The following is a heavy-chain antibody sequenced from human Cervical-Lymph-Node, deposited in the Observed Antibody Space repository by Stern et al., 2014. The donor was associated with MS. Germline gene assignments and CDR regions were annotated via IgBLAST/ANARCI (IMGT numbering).Heavy chain of an antibody. CDR3: ARGVMVAATYAYDI. V-gene: IGHV3-74*01. CDR2: INSDESST. Sequence: EVQLVESGGGLVQPGGSLRLSCAASGFTFGTYWMHSVRQAQGQGLVGVSRINSDESSTTYADSVKGRFSIYRDNDKNTLYLQMNSLRAEDTAVYYCARGVMVAATYAYDIWGQGTMVTISS. CDR1: GFTFGTYW. D-gene: IGHD2-15*01. J-gene: IGHJ3*02.